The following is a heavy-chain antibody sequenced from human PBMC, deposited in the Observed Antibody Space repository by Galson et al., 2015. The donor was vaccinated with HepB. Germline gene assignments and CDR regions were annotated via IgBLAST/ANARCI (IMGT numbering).Heavy chain of an antibody. Sequence: CAISGDSVSSNSAAWNWIRQSPSRGLEWLGRTYYRSKWYNDYAVSVKSRITINPDTSKNQFSLQLNSVTPEDTAVYYCARSPGIAAAGHFDYWGQGTLVTVSS. CDR2: TYYRSKWYN. V-gene: IGHV6-1*01. J-gene: IGHJ4*02. D-gene: IGHD6-13*01. CDR1: GDSVSSNSAA. CDR3: ARSPGIAAAGHFDY.